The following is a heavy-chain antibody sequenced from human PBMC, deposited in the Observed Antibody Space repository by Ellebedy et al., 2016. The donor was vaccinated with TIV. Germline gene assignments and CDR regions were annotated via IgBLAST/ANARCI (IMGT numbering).Heavy chain of an antibody. CDR3: AGRGY. D-gene: IGHD3-10*01. V-gene: IGHV3-7*01. Sequence: GGSLRLXCAASGFMFNSNWMSWVRQIPGKGLEWVANMNADGSEIYYGDSVKGRFTISRDNAKHSVYLQMNSLRVEDTAVYYCAGRGYWGQGTLVTVSS. CDR2: MNADGSEI. CDR1: GFMFNSNW. J-gene: IGHJ4*02.